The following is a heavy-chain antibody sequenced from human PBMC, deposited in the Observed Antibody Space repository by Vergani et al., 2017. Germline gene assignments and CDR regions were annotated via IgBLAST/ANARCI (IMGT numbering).Heavy chain of an antibody. CDR1: DSSIMTNPY. CDR2: IHHSGDT. V-gene: IGHV4-38-2*01. D-gene: IGHD3-10*01. J-gene: IGHJ6*02. Sequence: QVQLQESGPGLVKPSETLTLTCDVSDSSIMTNPYWGWFRQSPGKGMEWIGCIHHSGDTHYNSSLKSRVSISRVSSSKFSLSLTSVTAADTAIYYCARHRGSGGFFPSSDFYGMDVWGHGTTVTVSS. CDR3: ARHRGSGGFFPSSDFYGMDV.